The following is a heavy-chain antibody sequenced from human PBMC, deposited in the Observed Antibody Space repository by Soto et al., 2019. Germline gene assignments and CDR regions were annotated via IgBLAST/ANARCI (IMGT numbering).Heavy chain of an antibody. CDR2: ISGSGGST. V-gene: IGHV3-23*01. Sequence: GGSLRLSCAGAGFTFSSFGMSWVRQAPGKSLEWVSTISGSGGSTYYADSVKGRFTISRDNSENTLYLQMNSLRAEDTAVYYCASRSDYFSGYFFYWGQGTLVTVSS. J-gene: IGHJ4*02. CDR1: GFTFSSFG. CDR3: ASRSDYFSGYFFY. D-gene: IGHD3-22*01.